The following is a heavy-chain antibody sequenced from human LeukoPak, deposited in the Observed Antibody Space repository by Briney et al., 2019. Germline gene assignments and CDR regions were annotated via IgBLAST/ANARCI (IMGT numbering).Heavy chain of an antibody. V-gene: IGHV1-2*02. CDR1: GYTFTGYY. D-gene: IGHD2-2*01. CDR2: INPNTGGT. Sequence: ASVKVSCKASGYTFTGYYMNWVRQAPGQGLEWMGWINPNTGGTNYAQKFQGRVTITRDTSISTAYMEVSRLTSDDTAVYYCARPGFCCSGTICYLDYWGQGTLVTVSS. CDR3: ARPGFCCSGTICYLDY. J-gene: IGHJ4*02.